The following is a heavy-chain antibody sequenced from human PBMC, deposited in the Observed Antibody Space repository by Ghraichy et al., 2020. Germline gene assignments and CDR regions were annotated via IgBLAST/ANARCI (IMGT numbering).Heavy chain of an antibody. CDR2: IYHSGST. V-gene: IGHV4-30-2*01. CDR1: GGSISSGGYS. Sequence: SETLSLTCAVSGGSISSGGYSWSWIRQPPGKGLEWIGYIYHSGSTYYNPSLKSRVTISVDRSKNQFSLKLSSVTAADTAVYYCARAQKSGFDYWGQGTLVTVSS. J-gene: IGHJ4*02. D-gene: IGHD2-15*01. CDR3: ARAQKSGFDY.